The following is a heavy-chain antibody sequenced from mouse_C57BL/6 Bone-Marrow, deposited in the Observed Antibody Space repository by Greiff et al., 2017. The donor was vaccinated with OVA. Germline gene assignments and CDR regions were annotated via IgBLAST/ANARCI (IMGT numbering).Heavy chain of an antibody. CDR3: ARFTTVVAPLVDY. V-gene: IGHV1-66*01. J-gene: IGHJ2*01. CDR2: IYPGSGNT. Sequence: VQLQQSGPELVKPGASVKISCKASGYSFTSYYIHWVKQRPGQGLEWIGWIYPGSGNTKYNEKFKGKATLTADTSSSTAYMQLSSLTSEDSAVYYCARFTTVVAPLVDYWGQGTTLTVSS. D-gene: IGHD1-1*01. CDR1: GYSFTSYY.